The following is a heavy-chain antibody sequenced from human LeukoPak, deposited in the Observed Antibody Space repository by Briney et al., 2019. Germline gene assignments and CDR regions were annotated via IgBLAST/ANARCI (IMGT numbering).Heavy chain of an antibody. CDR2: IYHSGST. V-gene: IGHV4-38-2*02. D-gene: IGHD5-12*01. J-gene: IGHJ4*02. CDR1: GYSISSGYY. Sequence: SETLSLTCTVSGYSISSGYYWGWIRQPPGKALEWIGSIYHSGSTYYNPSLKSRVTISVDTSKNQFSLKLSSVTAADTAVYYCARDGEATTFDYWGQGTLVTVSS. CDR3: ARDGEATTFDY.